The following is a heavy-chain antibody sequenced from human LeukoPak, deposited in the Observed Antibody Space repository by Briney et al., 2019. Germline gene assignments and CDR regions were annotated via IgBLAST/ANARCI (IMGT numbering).Heavy chain of an antibody. Sequence: PSETLSLTCTVSGGSISSSTYYWGWIRQPPGRGLEWIGSIYYSGSTYYNPSLKSRVTISVDTSKNQFSLKVISVTAADTAVYYCARPTKGTAAQGYDYWGQGILVTDAS. D-gene: IGHD6-6*01. CDR2: IYYSGST. CDR3: ARPTKGTAAQGYDY. V-gene: IGHV4-39*01. J-gene: IGHJ4*02. CDR1: GGSISSSTYY.